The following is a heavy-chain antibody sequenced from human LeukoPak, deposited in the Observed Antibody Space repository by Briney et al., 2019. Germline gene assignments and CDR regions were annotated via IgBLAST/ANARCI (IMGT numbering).Heavy chain of an antibody. CDR1: GYTFTGYY. D-gene: IGHD6-13*01. CDR3: VRDAIAAAGTGG. Sequence: ASVKVSCKASGYTFTGYYMHWVRQAPGQGLEWMGWINPNSGGTNYAQKFQGRVTVTRDTSISTAYMELSGLRSDDRAVYYCVRDAIAAAGTGGWGQGTLVTVSS. CDR2: INPNSGGT. V-gene: IGHV1-2*02. J-gene: IGHJ4*02.